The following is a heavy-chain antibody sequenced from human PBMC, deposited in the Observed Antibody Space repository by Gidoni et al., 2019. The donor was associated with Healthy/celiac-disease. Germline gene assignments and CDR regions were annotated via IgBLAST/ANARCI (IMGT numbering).Heavy chain of an antibody. D-gene: IGHD6-6*01. CDR2: ISSSGSTI. CDR1: GFTFSSYE. V-gene: IGHV3-48*03. CDR3: AREGIAARPGDNAVDY. Sequence: EVQLVESGGGLVQPGGSLRLSCAASGFTFSSYEMNWVRQAPGTGLEWVSYISSSGSTIYYADSVKGRFTISRDNAKNSLYLQMNSLRAEDTAVYYCAREGIAARPGDNAVDYWGQGTLVTVSS. J-gene: IGHJ4*02.